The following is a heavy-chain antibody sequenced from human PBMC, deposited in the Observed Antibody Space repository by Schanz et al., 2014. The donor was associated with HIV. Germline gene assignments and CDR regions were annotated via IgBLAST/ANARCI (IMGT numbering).Heavy chain of an antibody. J-gene: IGHJ4*02. CDR1: GFTFSSYA. CDR3: ANEEVPNDY. V-gene: IGHV3-23*01. CDR2: ISSSGSST. Sequence: EVQLLESGGGLVQPGGSLRLSCAASGFTFSSYAMSWVRQAPGKGLEWVSAISSSGSSTYYADSVKGRFTISRDNSKNTLYLQMSSLRVEDTAVYYCANEEVPNDYWGQGTLVTVSS.